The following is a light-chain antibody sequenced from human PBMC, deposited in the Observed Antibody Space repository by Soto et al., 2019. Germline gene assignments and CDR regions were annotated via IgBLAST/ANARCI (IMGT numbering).Light chain of an antibody. CDR2: KAS. V-gene: IGKV1-5*03. Sequence: DIQMTQSPSTVSASVGDRVTITCRASQSISSWLAWYQQKPGKAPNLLIYKASSLESGVPTRFSGSGPGTEFTLTIKILQPDDFATYYCQQYNSYPLTFGGGNKVEIK. CDR1: QSISSW. J-gene: IGKJ4*01. CDR3: QQYNSYPLT.